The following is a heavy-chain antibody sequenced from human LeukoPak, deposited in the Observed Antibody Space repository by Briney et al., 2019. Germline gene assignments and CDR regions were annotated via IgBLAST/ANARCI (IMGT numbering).Heavy chain of an antibody. D-gene: IGHD1-26*01. CDR3: ARDKIVGATYLDY. Sequence: GGSLRLSCAASGFTFSNYWMSWVRQAPGKGLEWVANIGQDGSEAYYVDSVKGRFTISRDNAKNSLFLQMNSLRVEDTAVYYCARDKIVGATYLDYWGQGTLATVSS. J-gene: IGHJ4*02. CDR2: IGQDGSEA. V-gene: IGHV3-7*01. CDR1: GFTFSNYW.